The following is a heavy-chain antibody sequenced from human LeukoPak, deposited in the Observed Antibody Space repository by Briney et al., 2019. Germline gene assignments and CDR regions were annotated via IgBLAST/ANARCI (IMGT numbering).Heavy chain of an antibody. D-gene: IGHD3-10*01. Sequence: GGSLRLSCAASGFTFNNYAMTWVRQAPGKGLEWVAVIWYDGSNKYYADSVKGRFTISRDNSKNTLYLQMNSLRAEDTAVYYCARARKSSYGSGSYIDYWGQGTLVTVSS. CDR3: ARARKSSYGSGSYIDY. CDR2: IWYDGSNK. J-gene: IGHJ4*02. V-gene: IGHV3-33*08. CDR1: GFTFNNYA.